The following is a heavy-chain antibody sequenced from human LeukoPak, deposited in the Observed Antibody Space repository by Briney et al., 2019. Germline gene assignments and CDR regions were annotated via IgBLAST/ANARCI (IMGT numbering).Heavy chain of an antibody. CDR2: ISSSGSTI. D-gene: IGHD2-21*02. CDR1: GFTFSDYY. V-gene: IGHV3-11*01. J-gene: IGHJ6*02. Sequence: PGGSLRLSCAASGFTFSDYYMSWIRQAPGKGLEWVSYISSSGSTIYYADSVKGRFTISRDNAKNSLYLQMNSLRAEDTAVYYCASHLYCGGDCYSHYYYYGMDVWGQGTTVTVSS. CDR3: ASHLYCGGDCYSHYYYYGMDV.